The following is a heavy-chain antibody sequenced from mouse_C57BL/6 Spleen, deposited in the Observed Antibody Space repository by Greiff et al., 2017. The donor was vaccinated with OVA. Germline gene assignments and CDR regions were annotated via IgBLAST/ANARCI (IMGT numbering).Heavy chain of an antibody. CDR3: ARRSWVYFDY. CDR2: ISSGSSTI. V-gene: IGHV5-17*01. D-gene: IGHD4-1*01. CDR1: GFTFSDYG. Sequence: EVKLQQSGGGLVKPGGSLKLSCAASGFTFSDYGMHWVRQAPEKGLEWVAYISSGSSTIYYADTVKGRFTISRDNAKNTLFLQMTSLRSEDTAMYYCARRSWVYFDYWGQGTTLTVSS. J-gene: IGHJ2*01.